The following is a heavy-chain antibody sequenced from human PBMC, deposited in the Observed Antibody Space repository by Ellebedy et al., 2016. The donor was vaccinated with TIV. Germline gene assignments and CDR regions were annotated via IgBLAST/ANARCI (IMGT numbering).Heavy chain of an antibody. J-gene: IGHJ3*02. CDR3: ARIGVGGLNDAFDM. V-gene: IGHV3-11*04. Sequence: GESLKTSCAAPGFTFSDYYMSWIRQAPGKGLEWVSYISSRDSTIYYADSVKGRFTISRDNAKNSLYLQMNSLRADDTAVYYCARIGVGGLNDAFDMWGQGTMVTVSS. CDR2: ISSRDSTI. D-gene: IGHD1-26*01. CDR1: GFTFSDYY.